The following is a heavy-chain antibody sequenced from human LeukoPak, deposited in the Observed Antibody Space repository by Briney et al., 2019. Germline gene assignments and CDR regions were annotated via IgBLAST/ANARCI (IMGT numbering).Heavy chain of an antibody. CDR2: ISGSGGST. D-gene: IGHD6-13*01. V-gene: IGHV3-23*01. CDR3: AKDLKVFVSSWYPSDY. J-gene: IGHJ4*02. CDR1: GFTFSSYA. Sequence: PGGSLRLSCAASGFTFSSYAMSWVRQAPGKGLEWVSAISGSGGSTYYADSVKGRFTISRDNSKNTLYLQMNSLRAEDTAVYYCAKDLKVFVSSWYPSDYWGQGTLVTVSS.